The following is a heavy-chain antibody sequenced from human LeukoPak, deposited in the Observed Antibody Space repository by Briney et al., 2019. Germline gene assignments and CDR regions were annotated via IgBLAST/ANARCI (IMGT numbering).Heavy chain of an antibody. J-gene: IGHJ4*02. CDR1: GFDFSTQW. CDR3: ARGEYGSGSYHIDY. V-gene: IGHV3-7*01. D-gene: IGHD3-10*01. Sequence: GGSLRLSCAASGFDFSTQWMSWVRQAPGKGLEWVAIVNQGATQKYYVDSVEGRFTISRDNAENSLYLQMNSLRADDTAVYYCARGEYGSGSYHIDYWGQGTLVTVSS. CDR2: VNQGATQK.